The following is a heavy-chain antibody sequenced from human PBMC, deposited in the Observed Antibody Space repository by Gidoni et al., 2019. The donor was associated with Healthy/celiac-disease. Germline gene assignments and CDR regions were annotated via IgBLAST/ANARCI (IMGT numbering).Heavy chain of an antibody. Sequence: EVQLVASGGGLVKPGGSLRLSCAASGFTFSSYSMNWVRQAPGKGLEWVSSISSSSSYIYYADSVKGRFTISRDNAKNSLYLQMNSLRAEDTAVYYCARLRSDYGDNYYFDYWGQGTLVTVSS. CDR3: ARLRSDYGDNYYFDY. V-gene: IGHV3-21*01. CDR2: ISSSSSYI. D-gene: IGHD4-17*01. J-gene: IGHJ4*02. CDR1: GFTFSSYS.